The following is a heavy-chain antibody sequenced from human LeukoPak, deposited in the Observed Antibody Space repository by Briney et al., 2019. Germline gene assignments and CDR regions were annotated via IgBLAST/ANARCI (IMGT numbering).Heavy chain of an antibody. D-gene: IGHD2-15*01. V-gene: IGHV3-21*01. J-gene: IGHJ4*02. CDR2: ISSSSSYI. CDR3: ARDLPRYCSGGSCQDY. CDR1: GFTFSSYS. Sequence: GGSLRLSCAASGFTFSSYSMNWVRRAPGKGLEWVSSISSSSSYIYYADSVKGRFTISRDNAKNSLYLQMNSLRAEDTAVYYCARDLPRYCSGGSCQDYWGQGTLVTVSS.